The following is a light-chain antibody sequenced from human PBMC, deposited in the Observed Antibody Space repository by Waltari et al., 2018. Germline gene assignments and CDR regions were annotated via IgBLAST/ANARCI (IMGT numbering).Light chain of an antibody. CDR1: QSIGKDN. J-gene: IGKJ1*01. Sequence: EIELPQFPGTMSLSPGERATISCRASQSIGKDNLAWYQQKPGHAPRLLIRGTSSRDTGISDRLRGSGSGTDFTLTISSLEPEDFAVYYCQQSATTPWTFGQGTRVEI. CDR3: QQSATTPWT. CDR2: GTS. V-gene: IGKV3-20*01.